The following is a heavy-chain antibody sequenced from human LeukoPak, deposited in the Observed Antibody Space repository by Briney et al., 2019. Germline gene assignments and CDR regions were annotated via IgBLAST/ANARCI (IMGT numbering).Heavy chain of an antibody. V-gene: IGHV1-46*01. J-gene: IGHJ1*01. CDR3: ARGGSSWYRGSFQH. CDR1: GYTFTSYD. Sequence: GASVKVSCKASGYTFTSYDMHWVRQAPGQGREWMGIINPSGGSTSYAQIFQGRVTMTRDTSTSTVYMGLSSLRSEDTAVYYCARGGSSWYRGSFQHWGQGTLVTVSS. D-gene: IGHD6-13*01. CDR2: INPSGGST.